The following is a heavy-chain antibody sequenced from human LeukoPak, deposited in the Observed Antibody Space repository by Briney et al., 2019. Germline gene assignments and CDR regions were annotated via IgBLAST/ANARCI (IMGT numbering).Heavy chain of an antibody. Sequence: GGSLRLSCAASGFTFSSYSMNWVRQAPGKGLEWVASISSSSSYIYYAGSVKGRFTISRDNAKNSLYLQMNSLRVEDTAVYYCAIMQLWCLDVWGQGATVTVSS. V-gene: IGHV3-21*01. CDR1: GFTFSSYS. CDR2: ISSSSSYI. D-gene: IGHD5-18*01. J-gene: IGHJ6*02. CDR3: AIMQLWCLDV.